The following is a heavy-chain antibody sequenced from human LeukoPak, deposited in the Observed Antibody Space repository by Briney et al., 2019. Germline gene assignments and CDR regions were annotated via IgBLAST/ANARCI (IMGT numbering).Heavy chain of an antibody. Sequence: SETPSLTCTVSGGSISSGGYYWSWIRQHPGKGLEWIGYIYYSGSTYYNPSLKSRVTISVDTSKNQFSLKPSSVTAADTAVYYCARGSSSGWDTLGYWGQGTLVTVSS. CDR2: IYYSGST. J-gene: IGHJ4*02. V-gene: IGHV4-31*03. CDR3: ARGSSSGWDTLGY. CDR1: GGSISSGGYY. D-gene: IGHD6-19*01.